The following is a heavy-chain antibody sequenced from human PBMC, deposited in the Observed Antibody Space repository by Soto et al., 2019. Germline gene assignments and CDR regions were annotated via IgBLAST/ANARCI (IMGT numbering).Heavy chain of an antibody. CDR2: INSDGCST. D-gene: IGHD2-15*01. J-gene: IGHJ2*01. CDR1: GFTFSSYW. V-gene: IGHV3-74*01. Sequence: EVQLVESGGGLVQPGGSLILSCAASGFTFSSYWMHWVRQAPGKGLVCVARINSDGCSTTYADSVKGRFTISSDNAKNTLTLQMNSLRAEDTAVSYCSRGGSLNWYFDLWGRGTLVTVSS. CDR3: SRGGSLNWYFDL.